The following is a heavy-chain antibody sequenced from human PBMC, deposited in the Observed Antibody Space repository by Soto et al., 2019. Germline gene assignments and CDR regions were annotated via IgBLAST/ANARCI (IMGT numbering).Heavy chain of an antibody. CDR2: IYHSGST. Sequence: QVQLQESGPGLVKPSETLSLTCAVYGGSISSNKWWSWVRQPPGKGLEWIGEIYHSGSTNYNPSLKSRVTVSHDKAKNQFSLKLTSVTAADSAVYYCARDDHIVVVPTSLGAMGVWGKGTTVTVSS. CDR1: GGSISSNKW. J-gene: IGHJ6*04. V-gene: IGHV4-4*02. D-gene: IGHD2-2*01. CDR3: ARDDHIVVVPTSLGAMGV.